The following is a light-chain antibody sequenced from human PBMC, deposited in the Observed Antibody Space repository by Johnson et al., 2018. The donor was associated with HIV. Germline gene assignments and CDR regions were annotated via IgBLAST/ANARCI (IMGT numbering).Light chain of an antibody. CDR1: YSNIGNNY. CDR3: ATWVGSLTIGGV. CDR2: DND. J-gene: IGLJ1*01. V-gene: IGLV1-51*01. Sequence: HSVLTQPPSVSAAPGQKVTISCSGSYSNIGNNYVSWYQQLPGTAPKILIYDNDQRPLGIPDRFSGSKSGTSATLGITGLQTGDEADYYCATWVGSLTIGGVFGTGTKVTVL.